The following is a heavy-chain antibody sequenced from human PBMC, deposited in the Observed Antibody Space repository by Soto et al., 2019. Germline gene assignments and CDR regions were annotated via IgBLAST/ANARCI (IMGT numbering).Heavy chain of an antibody. D-gene: IGHD2-15*01. CDR2: IIPIFGTA. Sequence: SVKVSCKASGGTFSSYAISWVRQAPGQGPEWMGGIIPIFGTANYAQKFQGRVTITADESTSTAYMELSSLRSEDTAVYYCARECSGGSCYYQYYFDYWGQGTLVTVSS. J-gene: IGHJ4*02. CDR3: ARECSGGSCYYQYYFDY. CDR1: GGTFSSYA. V-gene: IGHV1-69*13.